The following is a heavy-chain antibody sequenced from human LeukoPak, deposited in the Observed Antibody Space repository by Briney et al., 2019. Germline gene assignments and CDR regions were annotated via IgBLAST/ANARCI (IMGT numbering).Heavy chain of an antibody. J-gene: IGHJ4*02. CDR1: GFTFCSYE. D-gene: IGHD5-18*01. CDR3: AREGTAMVSFDY. Sequence: PGGYLRLYCAASGFTFCSYEMNWVRQALGKGREWVSYISSGGNTIYYADSVKGRFTISRDNAKNSLYLQMNSLRAEDTAVYYCAREGTAMVSFDYWGQGTLVTVSS. V-gene: IGHV3-48*03. CDR2: ISSGGNTI.